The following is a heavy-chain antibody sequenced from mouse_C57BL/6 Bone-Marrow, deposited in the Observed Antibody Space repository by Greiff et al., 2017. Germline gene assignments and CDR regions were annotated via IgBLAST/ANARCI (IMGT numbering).Heavy chain of an antibody. Sequence: QVQLQQSGPELVRPGVSVKISCKGSGYTFTDYAMHWVKQSHAKSLEWIGVISTYYGDASYNQKFKDKDTMTVDKSSSTAYMELARLTSEDSAVYYCARWGTAQATVHWGQGTTLTVSS. CDR2: ISTYYGDA. D-gene: IGHD3-2*02. V-gene: IGHV1-67*01. J-gene: IGHJ2*01. CDR3: ARWGTAQATVH. CDR1: GYTFTDYA.